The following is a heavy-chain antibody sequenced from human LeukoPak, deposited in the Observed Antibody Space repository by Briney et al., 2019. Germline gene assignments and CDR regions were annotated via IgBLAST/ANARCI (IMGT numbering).Heavy chain of an antibody. V-gene: IGHV1-69*05. J-gene: IGHJ4*02. D-gene: IGHD7-27*01. CDR1: GGTFSSYA. Sequence: SVKVSCKASGGTFSSYAISWVRQAPGQGLEWMGRIIPIFGTANYAQKFQGRVTITTDESTSTAYMELSSLRSEDTAVYYCTRDRISPRTGDNPYYFDYWGQGTLVTVSS. CDR2: IIPIFGTA. CDR3: TRDRISPRTGDNPYYFDY.